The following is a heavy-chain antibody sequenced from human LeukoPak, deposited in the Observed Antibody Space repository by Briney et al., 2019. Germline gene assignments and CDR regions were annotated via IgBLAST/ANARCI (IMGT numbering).Heavy chain of an antibody. V-gene: IGHV1-46*01. D-gene: IGHD3-22*01. CDR3: ARGSRYYDSSGYYFLLEYFQH. J-gene: IGHJ1*01. CDR2: INPSGGST. CDR1: GYTFTSYY. Sequence: PGASVKVSCKASGYTFTSYYMHWVRQAPGQGLEWMGIINPSGGSTSYAQKFQGRVTMTRDTSTSTVYMELSSLRSEGTAVYYCARGSRYYDSSGYYFLLEYFQHWGQGTLVTVSS.